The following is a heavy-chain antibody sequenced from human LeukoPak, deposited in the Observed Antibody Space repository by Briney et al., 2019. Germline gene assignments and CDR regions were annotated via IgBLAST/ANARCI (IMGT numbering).Heavy chain of an antibody. CDR1: ASGVAFTSHS. J-gene: IGHJ4*02. CDR2: IHSSGDYI. CDR3: AREYNSRATFDY. D-gene: IGHD1-20*01. V-gene: IGHV3-21*05. Sequence: PGGSLRLSCAASASGVAFTSHSMNWVRQAPGKGLEWISYIHSSGDYIFYTDSVKGRFTVSRDNARNSLYLQMNSLRAEDTAIYYCAREYNSRATFDYWGQGTLVTVSS.